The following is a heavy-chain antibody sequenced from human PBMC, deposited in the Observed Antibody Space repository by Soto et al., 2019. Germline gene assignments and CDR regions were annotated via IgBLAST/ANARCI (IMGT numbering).Heavy chain of an antibody. CDR3: ARDMGPYYDILTGYYKAPFDY. J-gene: IGHJ4*02. V-gene: IGHV1-18*04. CDR1: GYTFTSYG. D-gene: IGHD3-9*01. CDR2: ISAYNGNT. Sequence: ASVKVSCKASGYTFTSYGISRVRQAPGQGLEWMGWISAYNGNTNYAQKLQGRVTMTTDTSTSTAYMELRSLRSDDTAVYYCARDMGPYYDILTGYYKAPFDYWGQGTLVTVSS.